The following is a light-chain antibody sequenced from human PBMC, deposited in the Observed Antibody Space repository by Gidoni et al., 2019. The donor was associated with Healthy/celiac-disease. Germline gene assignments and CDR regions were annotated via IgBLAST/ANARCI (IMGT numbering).Light chain of an antibody. Sequence: QSALTQPASVAGSPGQSITISCTGTSSDVGGYNYVSWYQQHPGKAPKLMIYEVSNRPSGVSTRFSGSKSGNTASLTISALQAEDEADYYCSSYTSSSTPDVFGTGTKVTVL. V-gene: IGLV2-14*01. CDR2: EVS. CDR1: SSDVGGYNY. J-gene: IGLJ1*01. CDR3: SSYTSSSTPDV.